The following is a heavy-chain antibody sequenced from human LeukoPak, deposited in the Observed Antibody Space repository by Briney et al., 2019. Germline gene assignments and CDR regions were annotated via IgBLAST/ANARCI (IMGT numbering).Heavy chain of an antibody. J-gene: IGHJ4*02. D-gene: IGHD1-1*01. CDR2: INPSGGST. CDR1: GYTFTSYY. V-gene: IGHV1-46*01. Sequence: GSVNVSCTASGYTFTSYYMHWVRQAPGQGLEWMGVINPSGGSTGYAQKFQGRVTITRDTSTSTVYMELSSLRSEDTAVYYCARAYNWNDVYFDYWGQGTLVTVSS. CDR3: ARAYNWNDVYFDY.